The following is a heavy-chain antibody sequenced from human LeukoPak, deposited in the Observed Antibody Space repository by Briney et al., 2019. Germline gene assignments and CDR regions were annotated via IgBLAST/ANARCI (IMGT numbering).Heavy chain of an antibody. CDR1: GGTFSSYA. V-gene: IGHV1-69*13. D-gene: IGHD4-17*01. J-gene: IGHJ4*02. CDR3: AREGGTTVTHEY. CDR2: IIPIFGTA. Sequence: GASVKVSCKASGGTFSSYAISWVRQAPGQGLEWMGGIIPIFGTANYAQKFQGRVTITADESTSTAYMELSSLRSEDTAVYYCAREGGTTVTHEYWGQGTLVTVSS.